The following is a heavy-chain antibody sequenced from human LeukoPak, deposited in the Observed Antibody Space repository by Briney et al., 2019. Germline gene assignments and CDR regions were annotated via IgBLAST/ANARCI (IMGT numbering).Heavy chain of an antibody. Sequence: PSETLSLTCTVSGDPIRNSYWSWVRHSAGTGMQWIGRIHGTLGSTNHNPSLKSRVVMSLDTSSNQFSLRLSAMSAADTATYNCARIFDRDIWGQGTLVTVSP. CDR2: IHGTLGST. D-gene: IGHD3-3*01. CDR3: ARIFDRDI. CDR1: GDPIRNSY. J-gene: IGHJ3*02. V-gene: IGHV4-4*07.